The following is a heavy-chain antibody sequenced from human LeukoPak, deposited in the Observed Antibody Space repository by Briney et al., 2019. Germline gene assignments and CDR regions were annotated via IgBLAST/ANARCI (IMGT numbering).Heavy chain of an antibody. CDR2: IYYTGTT. J-gene: IGHJ2*01. CDR1: GGSISNYY. Sequence: SETLSLTCTVSGGSISNYYWSWVRQPPGQGLEWIGYIYYTGTTNYNPSLKSRVTISVDTSKNQFSLKLSSVTAADTAVYYCARDFSTFYWYLDLWGRGTLVTVSS. V-gene: IGHV4-59*01. CDR3: ARDFSTFYWYLDL. D-gene: IGHD6-13*01.